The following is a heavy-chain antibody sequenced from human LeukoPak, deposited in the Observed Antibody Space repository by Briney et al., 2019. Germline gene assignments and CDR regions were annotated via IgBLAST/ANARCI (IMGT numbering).Heavy chain of an antibody. J-gene: IGHJ4*02. V-gene: IGHV3-21*01. D-gene: IGHD1-7*01. CDR1: GFTFSSYS. Sequence: PGGSLRLSSAASGFTFSSYSMNWVRQAPGKGLEWVSSISSSSSYIYYADSVKGRFTISRDNAKNSLYLQMNSLRAEDTAVYYCAREMYNWNSEWFFDYWGQGTLVTVSS. CDR2: ISSSSSYI. CDR3: AREMYNWNSEWFFDY.